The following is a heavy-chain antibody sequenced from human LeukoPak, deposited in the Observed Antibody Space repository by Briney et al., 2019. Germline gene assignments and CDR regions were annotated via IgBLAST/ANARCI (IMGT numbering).Heavy chain of an antibody. Sequence: SETLSLTCSVSDGSINSYYWNWIRRPPGKGLEWIGYIYYSGSTNYNPSLKSRVTISVDTSKDQFSLKLSSVTAADTAVYYCARGSSSSVGHPFDYWGQGTLVTVSS. D-gene: IGHD6-6*01. J-gene: IGHJ4*02. CDR3: ARGSSSSVGHPFDY. V-gene: IGHV4-59*01. CDR1: DGSINSYY. CDR2: IYYSGST.